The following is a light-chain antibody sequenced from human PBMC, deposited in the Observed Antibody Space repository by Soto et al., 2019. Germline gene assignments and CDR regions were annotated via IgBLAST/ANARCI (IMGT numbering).Light chain of an antibody. V-gene: IGKV3-15*01. Sequence: EIVLTQSAATLSVSAGERATLSCRASQSFSSKLAWFQHQPGQAPSLLIYYVSTRATGVPVRFSGGGSGTEFTLTINSLKSEEFATDYCQHYNFWPTFGQGTKVDIK. CDR1: QSFSSK. J-gene: IGKJ1*01. CDR3: QHYNFWPT. CDR2: YVS.